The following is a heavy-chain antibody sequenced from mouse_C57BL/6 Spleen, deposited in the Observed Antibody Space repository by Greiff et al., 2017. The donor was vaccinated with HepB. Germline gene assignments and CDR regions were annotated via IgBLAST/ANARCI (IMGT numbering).Heavy chain of an antibody. V-gene: IGHV6-6*01. CDR2: IRNKANNHAT. CDR3: TRDDYYGSSYVFDY. Sequence: EVKVEESGGGLVQPGGSMKLSCAASGFTFSDAWMDWVRQSPEKGLEWVAEIRNKANNHATYYAESVKGRLTISRDDSKSSVYLQMNSLRAEDTGIYYCTRDDYYGSSYVFDYWGQGTTLTVSS. CDR1: GFTFSDAW. D-gene: IGHD1-1*01. J-gene: IGHJ2*01.